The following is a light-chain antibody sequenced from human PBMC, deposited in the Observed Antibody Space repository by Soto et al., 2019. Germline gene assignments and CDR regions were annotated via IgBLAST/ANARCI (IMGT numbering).Light chain of an antibody. CDR3: CSYAGSYYV. CDR2: EVS. Sequence: ALTTPASVTGSPGQSITIPCTGTSSDVGSYNLVSWYQQHPGKAPKLMIYEVSKRPSGVSNRLSGSKSGNTASLTISGLQAEDEADYYCCSYAGSYYVFGTGTKVTVL. J-gene: IGLJ1*01. CDR1: SSDVGSYNL. V-gene: IGLV2-23*02.